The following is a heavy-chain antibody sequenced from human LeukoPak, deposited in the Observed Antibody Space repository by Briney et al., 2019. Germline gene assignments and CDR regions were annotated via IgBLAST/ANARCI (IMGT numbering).Heavy chain of an antibody. J-gene: IGHJ4*02. Sequence: GGSLRLSCVASGFGLSGITMNWVRQAPGKGLEWVSSISSSSSYIYYADSVKGRFTISRDNAKNSLYLQMNSLRAEDTAVYYCARDLGGYSYALDYWGQGTLVTVSS. CDR2: ISSSSSYI. CDR3: ARDLGGYSYALDY. CDR1: GFGLSGIT. D-gene: IGHD5-18*01. V-gene: IGHV3-21*01.